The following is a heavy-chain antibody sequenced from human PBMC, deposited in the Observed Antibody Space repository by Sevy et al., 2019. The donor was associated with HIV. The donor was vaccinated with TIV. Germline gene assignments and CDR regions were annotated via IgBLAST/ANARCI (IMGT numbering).Heavy chain of an antibody. CDR3: AREGCTRPHDH. CDR1: GFNFNIYS. J-gene: IGHJ4*02. CDR2: LSFGCGRI. V-gene: IGHV3-23*01. D-gene: IGHD2-8*01. Sequence: GGSLRLSCVASGFNFNIYSMSWVRQAPGKGLEWVSTLSFGCGRINHADSVQGRFTMSSDDSKKTVYLEMNSLRAEDTAGYYCAREGCTRPHDHWGQGTLVTVSS.